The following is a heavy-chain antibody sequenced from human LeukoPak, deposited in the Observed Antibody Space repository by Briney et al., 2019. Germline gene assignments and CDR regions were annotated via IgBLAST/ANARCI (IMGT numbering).Heavy chain of an antibody. V-gene: IGHV4-34*01. CDR2: INHSGST. CDR1: GGSLSGYY. Sequence: SETLSLTCAVYGGSLSGYYWSWIRQPPGKGLEWIGEINHSGSTNYNPSLKSRVTISVDTSKNQFSLKLSSVTAADTAVYYCARRAFRWFDPWGQGTLVTVSS. J-gene: IGHJ5*02. CDR3: ARRAFRWFDP. D-gene: IGHD1-26*01.